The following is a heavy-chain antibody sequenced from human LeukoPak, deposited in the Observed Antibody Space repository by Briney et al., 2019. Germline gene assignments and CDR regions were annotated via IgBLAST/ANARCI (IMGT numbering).Heavy chain of an antibody. Sequence: SESLSLTCAVSGGSFNGYSYTWIRQPPGKGLEWLGEIIHSGGTSYNPSLKSRLTISVDTSRKQFSLKLTSVTAADTALYFCARGLLAFRRVAGSFFWGRRTQVTVSS. J-gene: IGHJ4*02. V-gene: IGHV4-34*01. D-gene: IGHD6-19*01. CDR3: ARGLLAFRRVAGSFF. CDR2: IIHSGGT. CDR1: GGSFNGYS.